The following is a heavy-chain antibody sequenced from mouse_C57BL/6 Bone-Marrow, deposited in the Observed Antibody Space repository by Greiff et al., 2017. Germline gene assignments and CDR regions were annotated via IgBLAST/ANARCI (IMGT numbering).Heavy chain of an antibody. V-gene: IGHV1-81*01. J-gene: IGHJ2*01. D-gene: IGHD2-3*01. CDR3: ARWLLRFDY. Sequence: LVESGAELARPGASVKLSCKASGYTFTSYGISWVQQRTGKGLEWIGEIYPSSGNTYYNEKFKGKDTLTADKSSSTAYMELRSLTSEDSAVYCCARWLLRFDYWGQGTTLTVSS. CDR2: IYPSSGNT. CDR1: GYTFTSYG.